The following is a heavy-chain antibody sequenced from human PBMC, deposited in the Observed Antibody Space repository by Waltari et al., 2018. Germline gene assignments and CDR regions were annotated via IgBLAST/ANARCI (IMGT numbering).Heavy chain of an antibody. J-gene: IGHJ4*02. CDR2: ISSSSSYI. Sequence: EVQLVESGGGLVKPGGSLRLSCAASGFTFSSYSMNWVRQAPGKGLEWVSSISSSSSYIYYADSVKGRFTISRDNAKNSLYLQMNSLRAEDTAVYYCAKGTYGDYDYFDYWGQGTLVTVSS. V-gene: IGHV3-21*01. D-gene: IGHD4-17*01. CDR1: GFTFSSYS. CDR3: AKGTYGDYDYFDY.